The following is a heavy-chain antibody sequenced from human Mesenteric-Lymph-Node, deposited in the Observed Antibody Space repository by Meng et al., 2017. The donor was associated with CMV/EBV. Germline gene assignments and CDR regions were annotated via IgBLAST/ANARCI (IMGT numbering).Heavy chain of an antibody. CDR1: GFTFSSYA. CDR3: AKEYCTSTSCYRRLFDY. J-gene: IGHJ4*02. V-gene: IGHV3-23*01. CDR2: ISGSGGST. D-gene: IGHD2-2*01. Sequence: GESLKISCAASGFTFSSYAMSWVRQAPGKGLEWVSGISGSGGSTYYADSVKGRFTISRDNSKNTLYLQMNSLRADDTAVYYCAKEYCTSTSCYRRLFDYWGQGALVTVSS.